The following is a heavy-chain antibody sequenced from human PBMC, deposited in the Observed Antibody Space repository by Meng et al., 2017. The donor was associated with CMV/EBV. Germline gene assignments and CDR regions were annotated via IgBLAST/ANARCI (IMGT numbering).Heavy chain of an antibody. Sequence: SSCYGGWGGQPPGKGLRWIGSIYYSGSTYYGPSIKSRVNISINTSKNQFTLKLSSVTAADTTVYYCARRVGRYDFWSGYDPDNWFDPWGQGTLVTVSS. CDR3: ARRVGRYDFWSGYDPDNWFDP. J-gene: IGHJ5*02. D-gene: IGHD3-3*01. CDR1: SSCY. V-gene: IGHV4-39*01. CDR2: IYYSGST.